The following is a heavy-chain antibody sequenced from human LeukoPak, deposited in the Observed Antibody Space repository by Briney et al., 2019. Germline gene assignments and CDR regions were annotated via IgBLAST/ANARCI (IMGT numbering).Heavy chain of an antibody. V-gene: IGHV1-8*01. CDR1: GYTFTTYD. D-gene: IGHD2-8*02. CDR3: ARNPYGTGHFDP. Sequence: ASVKVSCKASGYTFTTYDINWVRQATGRGLEWKGWMSSNNGHTGYAQKFQGRVTMTRDTSINTAYMELSSLTSEDTAVYYCARNPYGTGHFDPWGQGSLVTVSS. CDR2: MSSNNGHT. J-gene: IGHJ5*02.